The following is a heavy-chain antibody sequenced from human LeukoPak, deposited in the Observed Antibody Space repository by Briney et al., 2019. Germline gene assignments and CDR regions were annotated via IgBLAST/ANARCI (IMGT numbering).Heavy chain of an antibody. CDR2: IYYSGST. Sequence: SETLSLTCSVSGGSISSTFRSYSWSWLRQPPGRGLEWIGYIYYSGSTTYNPSLKSRVTISLDTSNNPFSLRLNSVTAADTAIYYCAGDYSSKSYRFDYWGQGTLVTVSS. CDR3: AGDYSSKSYRFDY. J-gene: IGHJ4*02. D-gene: IGHD3-10*01. V-gene: IGHV4-59*12. CDR1: GGSISSTFRSYS.